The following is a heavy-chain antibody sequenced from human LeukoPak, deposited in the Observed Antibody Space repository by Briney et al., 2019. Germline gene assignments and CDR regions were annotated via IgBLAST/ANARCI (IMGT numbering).Heavy chain of an antibody. V-gene: IGHV3-66*01. CDR3: TRDAGGGDCYSCPNWFDP. CDR1: EFSVGSNY. J-gene: IGHJ5*02. Sequence: GGSLRLSCAASEFSVGSNYMTWVRQAPGKGLEWVSLIFSGGSTYYADSVKGRFTISRDNSKNTLYLQMNSLRAEDTAVYYCTRDAGGGDCYSCPNWFDPWGQGTLVTVSS. D-gene: IGHD2-21*02. CDR2: IFSGGST.